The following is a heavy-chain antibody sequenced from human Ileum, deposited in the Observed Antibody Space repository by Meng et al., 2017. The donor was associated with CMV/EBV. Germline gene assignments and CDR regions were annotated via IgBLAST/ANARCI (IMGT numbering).Heavy chain of an antibody. CDR2: INTNNGNT. Sequence: QDQLVQSGGAVXXXXASVKVSCKASGYTFTSQGITWVRQAPGQGLEWMGWINTNNGNTNYAWKFQGRVTMTTDTSTSTGYMELRSLRSDDTAVYYCARGIDYWGQGTLVTVSS. J-gene: IGHJ4*02. CDR1: GYTFTSQG. CDR3: ARGIDY. V-gene: IGHV1-18*01.